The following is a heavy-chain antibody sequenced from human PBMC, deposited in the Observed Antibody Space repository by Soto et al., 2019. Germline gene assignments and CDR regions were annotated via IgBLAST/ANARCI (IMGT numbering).Heavy chain of an antibody. J-gene: IGHJ6*03. CDR3: ARARPTVTAPFYFYYYFMDV. CDR1: GYTFTSYG. Sequence: QVQLVQSGAEVKKPGASVKVSCKASGYTFTSYGISWVRQAPGQGLEWVGWINAYNGNTDYAQKLQYRGTMRALTSKSTGYMELRTLSAAASAVYYCARARPTVTAPFYFYYYFMDVWGKGTPVTVSS. D-gene: IGHD2-21*02. CDR2: INAYNGNT. V-gene: IGHV1-18*01.